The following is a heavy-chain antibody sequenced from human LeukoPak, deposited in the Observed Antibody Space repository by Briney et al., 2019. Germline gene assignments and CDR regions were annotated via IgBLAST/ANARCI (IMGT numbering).Heavy chain of an antibody. CDR2: ISYDGSNK. Sequence: GRSLRLSCAASGFTFSSYGMHWVRQAPGKGLEWVAVISYDGSNKYYADSVKGRFTISRDNSKNTLYLQMNSLRAEDTAVYYCAKDFFVSVAGTHYYYYYGMDVWGQGTTVTVSS. J-gene: IGHJ6*02. CDR1: GFTFSSYG. CDR3: AKDFFVSVAGTHYYYYYGMDV. V-gene: IGHV3-30*18. D-gene: IGHD6-19*01.